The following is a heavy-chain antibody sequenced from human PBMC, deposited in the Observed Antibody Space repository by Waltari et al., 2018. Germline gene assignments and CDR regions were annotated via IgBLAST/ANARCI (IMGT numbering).Heavy chain of an antibody. CDR3: ARGERVALYYYYGMDV. CDR1: GGTFSSYA. J-gene: IGHJ6*02. D-gene: IGHD3-3*01. V-gene: IGHV1-69*08. CDR2: IIPIFGTA. Sequence: QVQLVQSGAEVKKPGSSVKVSCKASGGTFSSYAISWVRQAPGQGLEWMGRIIPIFGTANYAQKCQGRVTITADKSTSTAYMELSSLRSEDTAVYYCARGERVALYYYYGMDVWGQGTTVTVSS.